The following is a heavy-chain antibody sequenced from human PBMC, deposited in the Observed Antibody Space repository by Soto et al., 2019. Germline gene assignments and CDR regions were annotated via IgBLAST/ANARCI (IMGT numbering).Heavy chain of an antibody. J-gene: IGHJ6*02. Sequence: SETLSLTCTVSGGSISRYYWSWIRQPPGKGLEWIGYIYYSGSTNYNPSLKSRVTISVDTSKNQFSLKLSSVTAADTAVYYCAREDRVTIVREGRYGMDVWGQGTTVTVS. V-gene: IGHV4-59*12. CDR1: GGSISRYY. CDR2: IYYSGST. D-gene: IGHD3-10*01. CDR3: AREDRVTIVREGRYGMDV.